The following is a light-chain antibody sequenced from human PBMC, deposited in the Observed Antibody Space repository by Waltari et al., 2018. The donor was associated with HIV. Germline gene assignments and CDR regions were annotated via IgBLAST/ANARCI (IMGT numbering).Light chain of an antibody. J-gene: IGLJ3*02. Sequence: QSVLTQPPSVSAAPGQKVTISCSGSSTNIGNDFVSWYQQIPGAAPKLLIYDNYVRPAGSPGRFAGSRSGTSATLGITGLQTGDEAVYYCGTWDRGLGAAVFGGGTKLTVL. CDR1: STNIGNDF. CDR3: GTWDRGLGAAV. V-gene: IGLV1-51*01. CDR2: DNY.